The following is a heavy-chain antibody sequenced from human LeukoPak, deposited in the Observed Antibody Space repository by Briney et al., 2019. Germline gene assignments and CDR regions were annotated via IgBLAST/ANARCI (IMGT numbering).Heavy chain of an antibody. D-gene: IGHD6-13*01. J-gene: IGHJ5*02. CDR3: ARDFRGVAAAEPYNWFDP. Sequence: GGPLRLSCAASGFTFSSYWMSWVRQAPGKGLEWVANIKQDGSEKYYVDSVKGRFTISRDNAKNSLYLQMNSLRAEDTAVYYCARDFRGVAAAEPYNWFDPWGQGTLVTVSS. CDR2: IKQDGSEK. CDR1: GFTFSSYW. V-gene: IGHV3-7*01.